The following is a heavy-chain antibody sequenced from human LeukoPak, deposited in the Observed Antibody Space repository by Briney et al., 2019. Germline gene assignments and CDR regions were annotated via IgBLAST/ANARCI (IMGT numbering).Heavy chain of an antibody. Sequence: PGRSLRLSCAASGFTFSSYAMSWVRQAPGKGLEWVSAISGSGGSTYYADSVKGRFTISRDNSKNTLYLQMNSLRAEDTAVYYCAKGVEYYYGSGSYIDYWGQGTLVTVSS. D-gene: IGHD3-10*01. CDR3: AKGVEYYYGSGSYIDY. CDR1: GFTFSSYA. J-gene: IGHJ4*02. CDR2: ISGSGGST. V-gene: IGHV3-23*01.